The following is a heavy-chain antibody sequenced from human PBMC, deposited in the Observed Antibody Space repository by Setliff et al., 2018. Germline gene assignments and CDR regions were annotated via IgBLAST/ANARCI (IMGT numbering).Heavy chain of an antibody. V-gene: IGHV4-61*02. CDR1: GDSSDSGSYS. CDR2: IFSSGGT. CDR3: ARGNYGLFSGFYFDQ. J-gene: IGHJ5*02. Sequence: SETLSLTCTVSGDSSDSGSYSWTWFRRPAGKGLEWIGRIFSSGGTDYNPSLKDRVTISEDTSKNQFYLKLSSVTAADTAVYYCARGNYGLFSGFYFDQWGQGSRVTVSS. D-gene: IGHD3-3*01.